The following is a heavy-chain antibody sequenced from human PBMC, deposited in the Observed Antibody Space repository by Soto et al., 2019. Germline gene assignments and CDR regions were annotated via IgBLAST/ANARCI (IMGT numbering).Heavy chain of an antibody. Sequence: QVPLQQSGPGLVKPSQTLSLTCAISGDSVSSNSATWSWIRQSPSRGLEWLGRTYYRSRWYNDYVPSVISRITINPDTSKNHFFLQLSSVTPEDTAVYYCARERGFLSEAFDIWGRGTVVTVSS. V-gene: IGHV6-1*02. J-gene: IGHJ3*02. CDR2: TYYRSRWYN. CDR1: GDSVSSNSAT. CDR3: ARERGFLSEAFDI. D-gene: IGHD3-10*01.